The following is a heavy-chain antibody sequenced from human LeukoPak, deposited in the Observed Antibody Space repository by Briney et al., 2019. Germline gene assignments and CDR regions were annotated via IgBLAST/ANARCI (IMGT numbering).Heavy chain of an antibody. V-gene: IGHV3-23*01. CDR3: AKDLLAATIDYYFDY. CDR1: GFSFSSYV. D-gene: IGHD5-12*01. CDR2: ISGSGGST. Sequence: GGSLRLSCAASGFSFSSYVMGWVRQAPGKGLEWVSAISGSGGSTYYADSVKGRFTISRDNSKNTLYVQMNSLRAEDTAVYYCAKDLLAATIDYYFDYWGQGTLVTVSS. J-gene: IGHJ4*02.